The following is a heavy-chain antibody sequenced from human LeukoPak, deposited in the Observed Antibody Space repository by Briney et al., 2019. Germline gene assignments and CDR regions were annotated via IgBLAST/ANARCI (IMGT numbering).Heavy chain of an antibody. Sequence: SSETLSLTCNVSGGFISSGDYYWSWIRQPPGKGLEWIGYIYYSGSTYYNPSLKSRVTISVDTSKNQFSLKLSSVTAADTAVYYCARDHGYSGTYSWFDPWGQGTLVTVSS. D-gene: IGHD1-26*01. J-gene: IGHJ5*02. CDR1: GGFISSGDYY. CDR3: ARDHGYSGTYSWFDP. V-gene: IGHV4-30-4*08. CDR2: IYYSGST.